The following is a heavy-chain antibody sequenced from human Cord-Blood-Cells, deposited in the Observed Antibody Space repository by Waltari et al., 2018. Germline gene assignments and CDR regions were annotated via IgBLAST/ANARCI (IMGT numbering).Heavy chain of an antibody. V-gene: IGHV4-39*01. CDR1: GGSISSSSYY. CDR3: ASWWSYYAFDI. Sequence: QLQLQESGPGLVKPSETLSLTCTVSGGSISSSSYYWGWIRQPPGKGLVWIGSIYYSGSTYYNPSLKSRVTISVDTSKNQFSLKLSSVTAADTAVYYCASWWSYYAFDIWGQGTMVTVSS. D-gene: IGHD1-26*01. CDR2: IYYSGST. J-gene: IGHJ3*02.